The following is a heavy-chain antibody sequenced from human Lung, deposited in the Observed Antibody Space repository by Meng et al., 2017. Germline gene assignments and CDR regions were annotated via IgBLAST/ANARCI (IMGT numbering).Heavy chain of an antibody. D-gene: IGHD6-13*01. CDR1: GGSISSSSYY. V-gene: IGHV4-39*07. J-gene: IGHJ4*02. Sequence: QWSCPGLVKPSETLSLTCTVSGGSISSSSYYWGWIRQPPGKGLEWIGSISDGGNTYYHPSLQSRVSISVDTSKNQFSLKLRSVTAADTAVYYCARVKYSSSWYLDFWGQGALVTVSS. CDR3: ARVKYSSSWYLDF. CDR2: ISDGGNT.